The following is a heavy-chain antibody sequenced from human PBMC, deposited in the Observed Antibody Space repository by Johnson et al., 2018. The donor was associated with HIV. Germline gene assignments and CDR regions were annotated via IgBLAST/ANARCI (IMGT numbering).Heavy chain of an antibody. V-gene: IGHV3-9*01. CDR3: AKVRYDSSGYYYRDNSAFDI. CDR2: ISWNSGSI. D-gene: IGHD3-22*01. J-gene: IGHJ3*02. Sequence: VQLVESGGGLVQPGRSLRLSCVASGFTFDDYAMHWVRQAPGKGLEWVSGISWNSGSIAYADSVKGRFTISRDNAKNSLYLQMNSLRAEDTAVNYCAKVRYDSSGYYYRDNSAFDIWGQGTMVTVSS. CDR1: GFTFDDYA.